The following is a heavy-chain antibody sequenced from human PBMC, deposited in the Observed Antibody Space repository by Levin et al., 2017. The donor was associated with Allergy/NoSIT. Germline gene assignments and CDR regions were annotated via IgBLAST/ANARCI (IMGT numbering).Heavy chain of an antibody. CDR3: TTGVSSGFGEFPDYYYYYGMDG. CDR1: GFTFSNAW. CDR2: IKSKTDGGTT. D-gene: IGHD3-10*01. Sequence: GGSLRLSCAASGFTFSNAWMSWVRQAPGKGLEWVGRIKSKTDGGTTDYAAPVKGRFTISRDDSKNTLYLQMNSLKTEDTAVYYCTTGVSSGFGEFPDYYYYYGMDGWGQGTTVTVSS. J-gene: IGHJ6*02. V-gene: IGHV3-15*01.